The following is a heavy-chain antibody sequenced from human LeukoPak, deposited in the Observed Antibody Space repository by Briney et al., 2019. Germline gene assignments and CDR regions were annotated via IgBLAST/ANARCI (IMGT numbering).Heavy chain of an antibody. CDR1: GFSFTDYP. D-gene: IGHD3-9*01. CDR3: ATDQRYAFDY. J-gene: IGHJ4*02. V-gene: IGHV3-48*02. Sequence: GGSLRLSCATSGFSFTDYPMNWVRQAPGKGLEWISNIRTTAEGAKYAYYADSVKGRVTISRDDGKNTLYLHMNSLRDDDTAVYYCATDQRYAFDYWGRGILVTVSS. CDR2: IRTTAEGAKYA.